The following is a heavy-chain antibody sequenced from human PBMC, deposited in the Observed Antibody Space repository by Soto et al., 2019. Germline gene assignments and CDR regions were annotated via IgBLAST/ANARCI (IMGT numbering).Heavy chain of an antibody. CDR3: ARLGSSGWYQGSYFDY. CDR2: IKSSGST. D-gene: IGHD6-19*01. Sequence: QLQLQESGPGLVRPSETLSLICTVSGGSITRNDHYWGWIRQSPGKGLEWIGDIKSSGSTNYNLSLKSRVSMSVETSTNQFSLKMNSVTAADTAVYYCARLGSSGWYQGSYFDYWGQGTLVTVSS. J-gene: IGHJ4*02. V-gene: IGHV4-39*01. CDR1: GGSITRNDHY.